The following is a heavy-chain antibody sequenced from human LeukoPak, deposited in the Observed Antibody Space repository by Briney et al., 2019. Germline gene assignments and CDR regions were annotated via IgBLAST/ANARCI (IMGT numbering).Heavy chain of an antibody. CDR2: IYYSGST. Sequence: SQTLSLTCTVSGGSISSGDYYGSWIRQPPGKGLEWIGYIYYSGSTYYNPSLKSRVTISVDTSKNQFSLKLSSVTAADTAVYYCARDIAGGYYRPYRGQGTLVTVSS. D-gene: IGHD3-3*01. V-gene: IGHV4-30-4*01. CDR3: ARDIAGGYYRPY. J-gene: IGHJ4*02. CDR1: GGSISSGDYY.